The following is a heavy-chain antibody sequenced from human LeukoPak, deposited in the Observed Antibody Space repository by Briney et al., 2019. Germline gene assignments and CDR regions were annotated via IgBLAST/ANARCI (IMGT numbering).Heavy chain of an antibody. CDR2: TYYRSKWYN. CDR1: GDSVSSNSVA. Sequence: LSQTLSLTCAISGDSVSSNSVAWNWIRQSPSRGLEWLGRTYYRSKWYNEYVVSVKSRITINPDTSKNQFSLQLNSVTPEDTAVYYCARGTTGTTGYFDYWGPGTLVTVSS. CDR3: ARGTTGTTGYFDY. J-gene: IGHJ4*02. V-gene: IGHV6-1*01. D-gene: IGHD1-1*01.